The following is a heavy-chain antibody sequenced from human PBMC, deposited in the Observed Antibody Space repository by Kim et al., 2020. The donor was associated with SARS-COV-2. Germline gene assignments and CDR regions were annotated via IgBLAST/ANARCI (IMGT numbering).Heavy chain of an antibody. CDR3: ARGKGLDY. Sequence: SETLSLTCTVSGGSISSYYWSWIRQPPGKGLEWIGYIYYSGSTNYNPSLKSRVTISVDTSKNQFSLKLSSVTAADTAVYYCARGKGLDYWGQGTLVTVSS. D-gene: IGHD3-16*01. V-gene: IGHV4-59*13. CDR1: GGSISSYY. J-gene: IGHJ4*02. CDR2: IYYSGST.